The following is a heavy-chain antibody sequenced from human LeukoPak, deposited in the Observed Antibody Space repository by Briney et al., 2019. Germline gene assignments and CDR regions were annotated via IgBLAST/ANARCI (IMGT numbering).Heavy chain of an antibody. J-gene: IGHJ4*02. CDR3: ARDREGVGAVTDY. CDR1: VYTFTDYY. Sequence: GASVTVSCKASVYTFTDYYMHWVRQAPGQGLEWMGWINPNSGGTNYAQKFQGRVTMTRDTSISTAYMELSRRRSDDTAVYYCARDREGVGAVTDYWGQGTLVTVSS. V-gene: IGHV1-2*02. D-gene: IGHD1-26*01. CDR2: INPNSGGT.